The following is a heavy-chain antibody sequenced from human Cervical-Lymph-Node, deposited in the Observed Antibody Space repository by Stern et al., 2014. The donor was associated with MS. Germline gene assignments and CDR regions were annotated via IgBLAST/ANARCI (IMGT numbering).Heavy chain of an antibody. CDR3: TTQGARGFGNSPTTF. CDR1: GYKFTSSA. V-gene: IGHV7-4-1*02. D-gene: IGHD4-23*01. CDR2: INTYTEPP. J-gene: IGHJ4*02. Sequence: QLVQSGSGLNKPGASVKVSCKASGYKFTSSAINWVRQAPGKGLAWIAWINTYTEPPPYGQDFTGRVVFSLDTSVTTAYLQINSLKPEDTAMYYCTTQGARGFGNSPTTFWGQGTLVTVSS.